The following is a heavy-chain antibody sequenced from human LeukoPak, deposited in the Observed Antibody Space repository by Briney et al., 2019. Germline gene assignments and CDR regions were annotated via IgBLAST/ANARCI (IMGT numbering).Heavy chain of an antibody. D-gene: IGHD1-14*01. Sequence: GGSLRLSCAASGFTFTPYATSWVRQAPGKGLQWVSALSGSGASTYYADSVKGRFTISRDNSKNTVYLQMNSLRAEDTAVYYCAKNHYNTDSYSDYWGQGTLVTVSS. CDR2: LSGSGAST. V-gene: IGHV3-23*01. J-gene: IGHJ4*02. CDR3: AKNHYNTDSYSDY. CDR1: GFTFTPYA.